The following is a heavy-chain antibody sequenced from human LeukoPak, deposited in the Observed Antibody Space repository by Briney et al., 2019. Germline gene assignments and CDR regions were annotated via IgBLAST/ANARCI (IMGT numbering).Heavy chain of an antibody. CDR3: ARDLNVDSSMFGH. CDR1: GFTFSGYW. D-gene: IGHD5-12*01. Sequence: GGSLRLSCVASGFTFSGYWMHWVRQAPGKGLVWVSRINSDGSSTSYADSVKGRFTISRDTSRNTVSLQMNSLRVEDTAVYYCARDLNVDSSMFGHWGQGTPVTVSS. CDR2: INSDGSST. V-gene: IGHV3-74*01. J-gene: IGHJ5*02.